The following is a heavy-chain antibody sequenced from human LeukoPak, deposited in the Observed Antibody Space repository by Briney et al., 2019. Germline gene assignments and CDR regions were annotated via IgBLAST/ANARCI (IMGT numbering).Heavy chain of an antibody. D-gene: IGHD3-3*01. J-gene: IGHJ4*02. CDR2: ISSSTYI. CDR3: ARGGPYYDFWSSPYYFDY. CDR1: GFTFSLYS. V-gene: IGHV3-21*01. Sequence: PGGSLRLSCAASGFTFSLYSMNWVRQAPGKGLEWVSSISSSTYIFYADSVKGRFTISRDNAKDSLYLQMNILRAEDTAVYYCARGGPYYDFWSSPYYFDYWGQGTLVTVSS.